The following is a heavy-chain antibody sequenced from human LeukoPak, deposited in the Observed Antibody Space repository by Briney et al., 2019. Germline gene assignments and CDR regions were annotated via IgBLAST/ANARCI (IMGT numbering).Heavy chain of an antibody. CDR3: ARGSSSWLSYFDY. CDR1: GFTFSSYA. D-gene: IGHD6-13*01. CDR2: ISYDGSDK. V-gene: IGHV3-30*04. Sequence: GGSLRPSCAASGFTFSSYAVHWVRQAPGKGLEWVAVISYDGSDKYYADSVKSRFTISRDNSQNTLYLQMNSLRAEDTAVYYCARGSSSWLSYFDYCGQGTLVTVSS. J-gene: IGHJ4*02.